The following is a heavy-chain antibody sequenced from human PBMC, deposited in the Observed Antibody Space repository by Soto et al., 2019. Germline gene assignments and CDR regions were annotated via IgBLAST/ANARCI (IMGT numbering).Heavy chain of an antibody. J-gene: IGHJ4*02. Sequence: QVQLVQSGAEVKKPGASVKVSCKASGYTFTGYYMHWVRQAPGQGLEWMGWINPNSGGTNYAQKFQGWGTITRDTSISTAYMELSRLRSDDTAVFYCARDARGDEAPMDYWGQGTLVTVSS. V-gene: IGHV1-2*04. D-gene: IGHD3-10*01. CDR3: ARDARGDEAPMDY. CDR1: GYTFTGYY. CDR2: INPNSGGT.